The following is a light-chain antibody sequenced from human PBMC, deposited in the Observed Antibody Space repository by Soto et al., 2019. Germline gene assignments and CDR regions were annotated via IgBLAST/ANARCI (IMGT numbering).Light chain of an antibody. CDR1: SSNIGAGSD. V-gene: IGLV1-40*01. CDR2: GND. J-gene: IGLJ2*01. CDR3: QSYDSSLRVV. Sequence: QAVVTQPPSVSGDPAQRVTISCTGSSSNIGAGSDVHWYQQIPGTAPKLLIYGNDNRPSGVPDRFSGSKSGTSASLAITGLQAEDEADYYCQSYDSSLRVVFGGGTKLTVL.